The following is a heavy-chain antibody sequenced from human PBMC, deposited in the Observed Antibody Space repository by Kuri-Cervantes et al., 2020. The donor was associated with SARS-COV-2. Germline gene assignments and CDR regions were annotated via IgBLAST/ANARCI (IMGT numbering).Heavy chain of an antibody. CDR2: IWYDGSNK. D-gene: IGHD2-21*02. V-gene: IGHV3-33*01. CDR3: ARDRGGGGDPIAYNWFDP. Sequence: GESLKISCAAPGFTFSSYGMHWVRQAPGKGLEWVAVIWYDGSNKYYADSVKGRFTISRDNSKNTLYLLMNSLRAEDTAVYYCARDRGGGGDPIAYNWFDPWGQGTLVTVSS. CDR1: GFTFSSYG. J-gene: IGHJ5*02.